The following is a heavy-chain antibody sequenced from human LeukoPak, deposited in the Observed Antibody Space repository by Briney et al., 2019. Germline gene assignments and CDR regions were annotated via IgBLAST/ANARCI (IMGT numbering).Heavy chain of an antibody. D-gene: IGHD3-3*01. CDR1: GGSISSSSYY. V-gene: IGHV4-39*01. CDR2: IYYSGST. CDR3: ASLYDFWSGPVGWFDP. J-gene: IGHJ5*02. Sequence: SETLSLTCTVSGGSISSSSYYWGWIRQPPGKGLEWIGSIYYSGSTYYNPSLKSRVTISVGTSKNQFSLKLSSVTAADTAVYYCASLYDFWSGPVGWFDPWGQGTLVTVSS.